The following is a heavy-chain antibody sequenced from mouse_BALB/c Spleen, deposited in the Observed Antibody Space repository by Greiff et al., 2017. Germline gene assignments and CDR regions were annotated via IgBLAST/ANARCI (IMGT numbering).Heavy chain of an antibody. J-gene: IGHJ3*01. CDR1: GFTFSSFG. V-gene: IGHV5-17*02. D-gene: IGHD2-3*01. CDR3: ARIYDGYYEGAY. CDR2: ISSGSSTI. Sequence: EVMLVESGGGLVQPGGSRKLSCAASGFTFSSFGMHWVRQAPEKGLEWVAYISSGSSTIYYADTVKGRFTISRDNPKNTLFLQMTSLRSEDTAMYYCARIYDGYYEGAYWGQGTLVTVSA.